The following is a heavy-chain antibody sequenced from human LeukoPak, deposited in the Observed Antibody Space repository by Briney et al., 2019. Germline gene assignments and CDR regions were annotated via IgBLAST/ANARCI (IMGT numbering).Heavy chain of an antibody. V-gene: IGHV3-15*01. Sequence: GGSLRLSCAASGFSFSNAWMNWVRQAPGKGLEWVGRIKSKTDGGTTDYAAPVKGRFTISRDDSKNTLYLQMNSLKTEDTAVYYCTTVRTDYGDYISKDIINNFYYWGQGTLVTVSS. CDR3: TTVRTDYGDYISKDIINNFYY. CDR2: IKSKTDGGTT. J-gene: IGHJ4*02. CDR1: GFSFSNAW. D-gene: IGHD4-17*01.